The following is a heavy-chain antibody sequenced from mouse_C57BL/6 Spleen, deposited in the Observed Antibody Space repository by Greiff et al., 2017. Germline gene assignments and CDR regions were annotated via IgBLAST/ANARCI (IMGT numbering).Heavy chain of an antibody. CDR3: ARHGSSYEDYAMDY. J-gene: IGHJ4*01. Sequence: VMLVESGPGLVAPSQSLSITCTVSGFSLTSYAISWVRQPPGKGLEWLGVIWTGGGTNYNSALKSRLSISKDNSKSQVFLKMNSLQTDDTARYYCARHGSSYEDYAMDYWGQGTSVTVSS. V-gene: IGHV2-9-1*01. D-gene: IGHD1-1*01. CDR1: GFSLTSYA. CDR2: IWTGGGT.